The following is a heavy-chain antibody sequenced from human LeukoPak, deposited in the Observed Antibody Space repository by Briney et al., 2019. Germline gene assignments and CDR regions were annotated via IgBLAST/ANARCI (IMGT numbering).Heavy chain of an antibody. Sequence: AGSLTLSCSASAFTFSSYAMSWVRQAPGKELEWVSAISGSGGSTYYADSVKGRFTISRDNSKNTLYLQMNSLRAEDTAVYYCAKDRVVVGIVDYWGQGTLVTVSS. D-gene: IGHD3-22*01. V-gene: IGHV3-23*01. CDR1: AFTFSSYA. CDR2: ISGSGGST. CDR3: AKDRVVVGIVDY. J-gene: IGHJ4*02.